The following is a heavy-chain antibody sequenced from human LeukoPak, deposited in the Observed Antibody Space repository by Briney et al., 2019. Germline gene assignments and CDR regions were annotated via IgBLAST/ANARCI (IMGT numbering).Heavy chain of an antibody. CDR1: GYSFNSHH. CDR3: ARDSGNFHYDMDV. Sequence: ASVKVSCKTSGYSFNSHHVHWVRQAPGQGLEWMGVKFSHDGTTSYTQNFQGRLTMTRDSSTSTVYMELSSLRSEDTAVYYCARDSGNFHYDMDVWGQGTTVIVSS. J-gene: IGHJ6*02. CDR2: KFSHDGTT. V-gene: IGHV1-46*02. D-gene: IGHD3-10*01.